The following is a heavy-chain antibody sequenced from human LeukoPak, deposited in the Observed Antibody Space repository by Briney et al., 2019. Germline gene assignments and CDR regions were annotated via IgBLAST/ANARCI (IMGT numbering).Heavy chain of an antibody. CDR2: IYCDDDK. V-gene: IGHV2-5*02. CDR1: GFSLTTSAVG. D-gene: IGHD3-16*02. Sequence: SGPTLVNPTQTLTLTWTFPGFSLTTSAVGVGWIRQPPGKALERLALIYCDDDKRYSPSLKSRLTITKDTSKNQVVLTMTNMDPVDTATYYCARDLNYDYVWGSYRLFDIWGQGTMVTVSS. CDR3: ARDLNYDYVWGSYRLFDI. J-gene: IGHJ3*02.